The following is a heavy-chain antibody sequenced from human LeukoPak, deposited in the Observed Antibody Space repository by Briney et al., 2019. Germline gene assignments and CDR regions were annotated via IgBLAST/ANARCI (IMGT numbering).Heavy chain of an antibody. J-gene: IGHJ4*02. Sequence: GGSLRLSCAASGFTFSIYAMSWVRQAPGKGLEWVSAISGSGGTAYYADSVKGRFTISRDNSKNTLYLQMNSLRAGDTAVYYCATSDGGYWGQGTLVTVSS. D-gene: IGHD2-21*01. CDR1: GFTFSIYA. CDR3: ATSDGGY. V-gene: IGHV3-23*01. CDR2: ISGSGGTA.